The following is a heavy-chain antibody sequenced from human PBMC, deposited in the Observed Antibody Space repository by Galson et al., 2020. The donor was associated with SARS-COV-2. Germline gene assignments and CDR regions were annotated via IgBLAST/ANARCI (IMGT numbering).Heavy chain of an antibody. J-gene: IGHJ4*02. V-gene: IGHV4-34*01. CDR2: INSSGSH. D-gene: IGHD2-21*02. Sequence: SQTLSLTCAVYAGSFSGYYWSWIRQPPGKGLEWIGEINSSGSHNYNPSLKSRVTISVDTSKNHFTLKLSSVTAADTAGYYCAREDNFFLVVTASWRCYCDYLVRGTLASVSS. CDR1: AGSFSGYY. CDR3: AREDNFFLVVTASWRCYCDY.